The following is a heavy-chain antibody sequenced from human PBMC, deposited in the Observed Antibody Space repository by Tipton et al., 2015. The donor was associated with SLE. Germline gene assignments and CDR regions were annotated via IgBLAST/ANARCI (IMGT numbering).Heavy chain of an antibody. Sequence: SLRLSCAASGFTVSSNYMSWVRQAPGKGLEWVSVIYSGGSTYYADSVKGRFTISSDNSKNTLYLQMNSLRAEDTAVYYCARDPAVAGDAFDIWGQGTMVTVSS. J-gene: IGHJ3*02. CDR1: GFTVSSNY. D-gene: IGHD6-19*01. CDR2: IYSGGST. V-gene: IGHV3-53*01. CDR3: ARDPAVAGDAFDI.